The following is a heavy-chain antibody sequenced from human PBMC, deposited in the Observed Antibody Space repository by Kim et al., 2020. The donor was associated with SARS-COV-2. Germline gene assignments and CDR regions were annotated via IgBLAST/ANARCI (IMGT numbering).Heavy chain of an antibody. V-gene: IGHV1-46*01. Sequence: QGRVTMTRDTSTNTVYMELSSLRSEDTAVYYCARCPITMVRGVNTNYFDYWGQGTLVTVSS. D-gene: IGHD3-10*01. CDR3: ARCPITMVRGVNTNYFDY. J-gene: IGHJ4*02.